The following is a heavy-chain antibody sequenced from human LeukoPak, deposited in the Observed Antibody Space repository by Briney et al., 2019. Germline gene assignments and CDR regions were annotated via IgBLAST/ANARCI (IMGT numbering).Heavy chain of an antibody. Sequence: KPSGTLSLTCAVYGGSFSGYYWSWIRQPPGKGLEWIGEINHSGSTNYNPSLKSRVTISVDTSKNQFSLKLSSVTAADTAVYYCARTYGSGTSVRFYYYYMDVWGKGTTVTISS. CDR2: INHSGST. CDR3: ARTYGSGTSVRFYYYYMDV. V-gene: IGHV4-34*01. CDR1: GGSFSGYY. J-gene: IGHJ6*03. D-gene: IGHD3-10*01.